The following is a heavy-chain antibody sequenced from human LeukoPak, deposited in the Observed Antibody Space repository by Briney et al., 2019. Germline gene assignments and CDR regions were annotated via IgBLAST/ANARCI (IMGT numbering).Heavy chain of an antibody. V-gene: IGHV3-23*01. J-gene: IGHJ3*02. CDR3: AKDGGSYFATDPFDI. CDR1: GFTFSDYG. Sequence: GGSLRLSCAGSGFTFSDYGMNWVRQAPGKGLEWVSVISGSGQSIHYADSVKGRFTISRDNSENTVYLQMNSLRAEDTALYYCAKDGGSYFATDPFDIWGQGTMVTVSS. CDR2: ISGSGQSI. D-gene: IGHD3-16*01.